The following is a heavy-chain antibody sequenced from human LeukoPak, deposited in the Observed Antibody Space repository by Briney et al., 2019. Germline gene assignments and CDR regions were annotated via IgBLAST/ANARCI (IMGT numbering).Heavy chain of an antibody. V-gene: IGHV3-21*01. Sequence: GGSLRLSCAASGFTFSSYSMNWARQATGKGLEWASSISSSSSYIYYADSVKGRFTISRDNAKNSLYLQMDSLRAEDTAVYYCARDLLGGWGGYWGQGTLVTVSS. CDR3: ARDLLGGWGGY. J-gene: IGHJ4*02. CDR2: ISSSSSYI. D-gene: IGHD6-19*01. CDR1: GFTFSSYS.